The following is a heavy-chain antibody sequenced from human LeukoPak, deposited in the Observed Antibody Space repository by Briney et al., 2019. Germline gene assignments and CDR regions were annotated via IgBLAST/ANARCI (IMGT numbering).Heavy chain of an antibody. Sequence: GSLRPSFAASGFTFSNHGIHRVQQSPGKGLEWVAVIWYDGSNKYYADSVKGRFTIPRDNFKNTLYLQMDSLRVEDTAVYYCVRWGTGKILDYWGQGILVTVSS. D-gene: IGHD3-16*01. CDR1: GFTFSNHG. J-gene: IGHJ4*02. CDR3: VRWGTGKILDY. CDR2: IWYDGSNK. V-gene: IGHV3-33*01.